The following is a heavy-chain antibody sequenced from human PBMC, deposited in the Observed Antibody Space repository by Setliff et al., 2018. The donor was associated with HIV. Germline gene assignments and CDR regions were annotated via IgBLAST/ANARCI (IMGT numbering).Heavy chain of an antibody. V-gene: IGHV4-59*01. D-gene: IGHD2-2*01. Sequence: PSETLSLTCRVSSGSISGYYWSWVRQPPGGGLEWIGYVSYSGSTSYNPSLNSRVTMSVDTSRDQFSLKLSSVTAADTAVYYCARTRGRAPVSYYFDNWGQGRLVTVSS. CDR1: SGSISGYY. CDR3: ARTRGRAPVSYYFDN. CDR2: VSYSGST. J-gene: IGHJ4*02.